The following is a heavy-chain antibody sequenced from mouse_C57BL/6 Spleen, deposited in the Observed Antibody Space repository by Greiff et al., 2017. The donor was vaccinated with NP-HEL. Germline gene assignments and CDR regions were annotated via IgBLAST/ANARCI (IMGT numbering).Heavy chain of an antibody. CDR2: INPSNGGT. J-gene: IGHJ4*01. CDR1: GYTFTSYW. D-gene: IGHD2-4*01. Sequence: QVQLQQPGTELVKPGASVKLSCKASGYTFTSYWMHWVKQRPGQGLEWIGNINPSNGGTNYNEKFKSKATLTVDKSSSTAYMHLSSLTSEDSAVYYCASDDYDEDAMDYWGQGTSVTVSS. V-gene: IGHV1-53*01. CDR3: ASDDYDEDAMDY.